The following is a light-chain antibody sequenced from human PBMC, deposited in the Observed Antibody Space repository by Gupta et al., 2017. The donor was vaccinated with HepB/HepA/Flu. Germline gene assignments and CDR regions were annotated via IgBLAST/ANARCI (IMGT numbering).Light chain of an antibody. Sequence: QLVLTQSPSASLAASVSLTRTLSSGHSSDAIAWHQQQPEKGPRYLMKLNSDGSHSKGDGIPDRFSGSSSGAERYLTISSLQSEDEADYYCQTWGTGIWVFGGGTKLTVL. J-gene: IGLJ3*02. V-gene: IGLV4-69*01. CDR1: SGHSSDA. CDR3: QTWGTGIWV. CDR2: LNSDGSH.